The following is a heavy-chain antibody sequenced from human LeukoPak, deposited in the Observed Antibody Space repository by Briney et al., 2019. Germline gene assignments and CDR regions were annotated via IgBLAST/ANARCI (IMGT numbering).Heavy chain of an antibody. D-gene: IGHD1-26*01. Sequence: GRSLRLSCAASGFTFSSYGMHWVRQAPGKGLEWVSSISANGANTYYADPVKGRFTISRDNSKSTLHLQLNSLGAEDTAVYYCWDFRGGYWGQGTLVTVSS. CDR3: WDFRGGY. J-gene: IGHJ4*02. CDR1: GFTFSSYG. V-gene: IGHV3-23*01. CDR2: ISANGANT.